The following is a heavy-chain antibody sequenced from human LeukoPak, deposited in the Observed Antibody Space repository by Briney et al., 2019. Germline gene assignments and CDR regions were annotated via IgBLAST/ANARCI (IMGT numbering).Heavy chain of an antibody. CDR1: GGSISSTIYY. J-gene: IGHJ4*02. CDR3: ARHYYGSGSYFDY. V-gene: IGHV4-61*02. Sequence: SETLSLTCTVSGGSISSTIYYWSWIRQPAGKGLEWIGRIYTSGSTNYNPSLKSRISISVDTSKNQFSLKLSSVTAADTAVYYCARHYYGSGSYFDYWGQGTLVTVSS. D-gene: IGHD3-10*01. CDR2: IYTSGST.